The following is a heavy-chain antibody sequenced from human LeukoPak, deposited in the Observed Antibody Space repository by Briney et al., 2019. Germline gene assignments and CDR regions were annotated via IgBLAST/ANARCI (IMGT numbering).Heavy chain of an antibody. CDR1: GFTFSSYN. CDR2: ISSSGSTI. CDR3: AELGITMIGGV. V-gene: IGHV3-48*03. J-gene: IGHJ6*04. D-gene: IGHD3-10*02. Sequence: GGSLRVSCAASGFTFSSYNMNWVRQAPGKGLEWVSYISSSGSTIYYADSVKGRFTISRDNAKNSLYLQMNSLRAEDTAVYYCAELGITMIGGVWGKGTTVTISS.